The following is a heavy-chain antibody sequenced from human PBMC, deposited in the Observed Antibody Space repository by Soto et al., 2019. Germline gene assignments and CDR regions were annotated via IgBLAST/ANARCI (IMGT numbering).Heavy chain of an antibody. CDR3: AREGYVNTAER. D-gene: IGHD2-15*01. CDR1: GGSISDYY. V-gene: IGHV4-59*01. J-gene: IGHJ4*02. CDR2: ISNSGNT. Sequence: QVLLQESGPGLVKPSGTLSLTCTVSGGSISDYYWSWFRQSPGKTLEWIGYISNSGNTNYNPSLRSRATITVDTSMNHLSLFLSTMTAADTAIYYCAREGYVNTAERWGQGTQVTVSS.